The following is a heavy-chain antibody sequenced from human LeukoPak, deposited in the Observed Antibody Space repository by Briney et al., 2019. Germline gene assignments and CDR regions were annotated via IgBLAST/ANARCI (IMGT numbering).Heavy chain of an antibody. CDR1: GGSFSGYY. CDR2: INHSGST. J-gene: IGHJ5*02. D-gene: IGHD3-9*01. CDR3: ARRGTTYYDILTGYYHNWFDP. Sequence: SETLSLTCAVYGGSFSGYYWSWIRQPPGRGLEWIGEINHSGSTNYNPSLKSRVTISVDTSKSQFSLKLSSVTAADTAVYYCARRGTTYYDILTGYYHNWFDPWGQGTLVTVSS. V-gene: IGHV4-34*01.